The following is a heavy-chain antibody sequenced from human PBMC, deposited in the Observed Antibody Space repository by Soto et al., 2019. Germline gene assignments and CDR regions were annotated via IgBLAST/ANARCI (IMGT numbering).Heavy chain of an antibody. CDR1: GYTFNTYG. Sequence: ASVKVSCKTSGYTFNTYGINWVRQAPGQGIELMGWISAYDGKTTYAEKLQGSVTLTTDTYTITAYMELRSLRSDDTAIYYCARDPHEFWTSYWFDPWGQGTPVTVSS. J-gene: IGHJ5*02. V-gene: IGHV1-18*01. CDR2: ISAYDGKT. CDR3: ARDPHEFWTSYWFDP. D-gene: IGHD3-3*01.